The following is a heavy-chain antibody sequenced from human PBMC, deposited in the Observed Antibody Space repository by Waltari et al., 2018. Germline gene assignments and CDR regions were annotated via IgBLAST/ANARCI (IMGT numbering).Heavy chain of an antibody. Sequence: QVQLVESGGGVVQPGGSLRLSCAASGFALNNYGIYWVRQAPGKGLDWVSLTWYDVSNIDYRDAVKGRFTITRDDSKNTLYLEMKSLRADDTAVYYCARDVVRGVPVGGYNGLDVWGQGTTVTVSS. V-gene: IGHV3-33*01. CDR2: TWYDVSNI. D-gene: IGHD3-10*01. CDR3: ARDVVRGVPVGGYNGLDV. CDR1: GFALNNYG. J-gene: IGHJ6*02.